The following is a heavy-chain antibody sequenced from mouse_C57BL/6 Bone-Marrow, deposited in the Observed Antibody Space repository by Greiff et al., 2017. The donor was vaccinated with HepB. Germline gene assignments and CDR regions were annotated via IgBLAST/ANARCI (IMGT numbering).Heavy chain of an antibody. CDR1: GFTFSDSG. J-gene: IGHJ1*03. V-gene: IGHV5-17*01. CDR2: ISSGSSTI. CDR3: ARGYYGSSAYWYFDV. D-gene: IGHD1-1*01. Sequence: EVKLMESGGGLVKPGGSLKLSCAASGFTFSDSGMHWVRQAPEKGLEWVAYISSGSSTIYYADTVKGRFTISRDNAKNTLFLQMTSLRSEDTAMYYCARGYYGSSAYWYFDVWGTGTTVTVSS.